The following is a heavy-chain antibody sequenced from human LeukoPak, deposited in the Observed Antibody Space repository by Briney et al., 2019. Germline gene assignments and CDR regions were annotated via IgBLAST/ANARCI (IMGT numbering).Heavy chain of an antibody. Sequence: SVKVSCKASGGTFSSYAISWVRQAPGQGLEWMGGIIPIFGTANYARKFQGRVTITTDESTSTAYMELSSLRSEDTAVYYCALAAAVDKPFDYWGQGTLVTVSS. J-gene: IGHJ4*02. CDR2: IIPIFGTA. D-gene: IGHD6-13*01. CDR3: ALAAAVDKPFDY. CDR1: GGTFSSYA. V-gene: IGHV1-69*05.